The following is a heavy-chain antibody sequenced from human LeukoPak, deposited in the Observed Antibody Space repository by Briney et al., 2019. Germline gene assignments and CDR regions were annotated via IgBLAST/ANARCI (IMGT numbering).Heavy chain of an antibody. D-gene: IGHD2-2*01. CDR3: ARDVQGGVIVVVPAAINWFDP. CDR1: GYTFTSYG. J-gene: IGHJ5*02. CDR2: ISAYNGNT. Sequence: ASVKVSCKASGYTFTSYGISGVRQAPGQGREWMGWISAYNGNTNYAQKLQGRVTMTTDTSTSTAYMELRSLRSDDTAVYYCARDVQGGVIVVVPAAINWFDPWGQGTLVTVSS. V-gene: IGHV1-18*01.